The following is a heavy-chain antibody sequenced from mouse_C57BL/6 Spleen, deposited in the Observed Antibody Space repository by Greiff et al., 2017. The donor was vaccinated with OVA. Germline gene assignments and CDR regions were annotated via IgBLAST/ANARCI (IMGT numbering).Heavy chain of an antibody. CDR2: IYPGDGDT. Sequence: VQLQQSGPELVKPGASVKISCKASGYAFSSSWMNWVKQRPGKGLEWIGRIYPGDGDTNYNGKFKGKATLTADKSSSTAYMQLSSLTSADSAVYFCAITGKGAYWGQGTLVTVSA. V-gene: IGHV1-82*01. CDR1: GYAFSSSW. J-gene: IGHJ3*01. D-gene: IGHD4-1*01. CDR3: AITGKGAY.